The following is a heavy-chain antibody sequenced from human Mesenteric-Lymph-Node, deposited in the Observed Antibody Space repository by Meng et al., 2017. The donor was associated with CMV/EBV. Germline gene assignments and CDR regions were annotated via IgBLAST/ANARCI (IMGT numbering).Heavy chain of an antibody. J-gene: IGHJ4*02. D-gene: IGHD6-6*01. CDR3: ASGPSLQLVPL. CDR2: FYSDYST. V-gene: IGHV3-53*01. Sequence: GESLKISCAASGFDFSVHSINWVRQAPGKGLEWVSAFYSDYSTSYADSVKGRFTISRDNSKNTLYLQMNSLRAEDTAMYYCASGPSLQLVPLWGQGTLVTVSS. CDR1: GFDFSVHS.